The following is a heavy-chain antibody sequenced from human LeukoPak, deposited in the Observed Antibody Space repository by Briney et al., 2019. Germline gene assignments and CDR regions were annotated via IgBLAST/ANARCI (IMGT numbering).Heavy chain of an antibody. CDR2: IATGGPNT. CDR1: GFTFSSYT. J-gene: IGHJ4*02. D-gene: IGHD7-27*01. Sequence: GGSLRLSCTASGFTFSSYTMSWVRQAPGKGLKWVSTIATGGPNTYYADSVKGRFTVSRDDSKNTLYLQMNSLRAEDTAVYYCAKDGGLWVSAHWGDSWGRGTLVTVSS. V-gene: IGHV3-23*01. CDR3: AKDGGLWVSAHWGDS.